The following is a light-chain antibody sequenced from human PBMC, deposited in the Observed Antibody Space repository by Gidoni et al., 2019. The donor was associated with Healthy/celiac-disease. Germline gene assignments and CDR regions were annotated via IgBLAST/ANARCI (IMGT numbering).Light chain of an antibody. CDR1: QSVSSSY. CDR2: GAS. J-gene: IGKJ2*01. CDR3: QQYGSSPMYT. Sequence: EIVLTQSPGTLSLSPGERATISCRASQSVSSSYLAWYQQKPGQAPRLLIYGASSRATGIPDRFIGSGSGTDFTLTISRLEPEDFAVYYCQQYGSSPMYTFGQGTKLEIK. V-gene: IGKV3-20*01.